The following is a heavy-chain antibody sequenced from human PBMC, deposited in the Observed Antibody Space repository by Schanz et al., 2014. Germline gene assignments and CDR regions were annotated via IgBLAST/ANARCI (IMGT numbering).Heavy chain of an antibody. J-gene: IGHJ6*02. V-gene: IGHV3-30*18. Sequence: QVQLVESGGSLVQPGGSLRLSCAASGFNFSNYDIHWVRQAPGKGLEWVALIYYNGTNKYYADSVKGRFTISRDNSQNTLYLQMNPLIPKDTAVYYCAKELNRRGGQTNFYYYYGMDVWGQGTTVTVSS. D-gene: IGHD5-12*01. CDR1: GFNFSNYD. CDR3: AKELNRRGGQTNFYYYYGMDV. CDR2: IYYNGTNK.